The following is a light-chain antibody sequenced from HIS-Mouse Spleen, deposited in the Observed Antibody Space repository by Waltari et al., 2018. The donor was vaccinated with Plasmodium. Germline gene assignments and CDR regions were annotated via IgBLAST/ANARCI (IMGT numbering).Light chain of an antibody. J-gene: IGKJ3*01. CDR3: QQYNNVSFT. Sequence: EIVMTQSPATLSVSPGERATLSCRASQSVSSNLAWYQQKPGQAPGLLIYGAATRATGIPARFSGSGSGTEFTLTISSLQSEDFAVYYCQQYNNVSFTFGPGTKVDIK. CDR2: GAA. V-gene: IGKV3-15*01. CDR1: QSVSSN.